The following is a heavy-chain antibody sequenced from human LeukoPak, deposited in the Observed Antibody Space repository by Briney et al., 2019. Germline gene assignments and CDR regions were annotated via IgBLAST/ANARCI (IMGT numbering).Heavy chain of an antibody. CDR1: GLTVTDNY. D-gene: IGHD4-17*01. CDR2: IFPDGRT. CDR3: ARTNPVYGDFDY. V-gene: IGHV3-53*01. J-gene: IGHJ4*02. Sequence: PGGSLRLSCSASGLTVTDNYMSWVRQAPGKGLEWVSVIFPDGRTYHSDSLKGRFTISRDKSKNTVFLQINGLRADDTALYHCARTNPVYGDFDYWGQGVLVTVSS.